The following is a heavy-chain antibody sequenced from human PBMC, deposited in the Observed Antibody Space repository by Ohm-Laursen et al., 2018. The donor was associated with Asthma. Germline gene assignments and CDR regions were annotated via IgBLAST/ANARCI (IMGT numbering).Heavy chain of an antibody. CDR1: GGSISSAGYF. J-gene: IGHJ3*02. CDR2: MYYNGNS. D-gene: IGHD5-18*01. V-gene: IGHV4-31*03. CDR3: AREVDTATDTDAFDI. Sequence: QTLTLTCTVSGGSISSAGYFWSWIRQHPGKGLEWIGYMYYNGNSYYNPSLKSRATISGDTSRNQFSLKLSSVTAADTAVYYCAREVDTATDTDAFDIWGQGTMVTVSS.